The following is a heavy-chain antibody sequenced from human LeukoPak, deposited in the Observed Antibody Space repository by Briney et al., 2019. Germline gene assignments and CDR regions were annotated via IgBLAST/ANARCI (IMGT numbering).Heavy chain of an antibody. V-gene: IGHV5-51*01. J-gene: IGHJ6*02. Sequence: GESLKISCKGYGYSFTSYWIGWVRQMPGKGLEWLGIIYPGDSDTRYSPSFQGQVTISADKSISTAYLQWSSLKASDTAMYYCARRAPSPTGGMDIWGQGTTVTVSS. CDR3: ARRAPSPTGGMDI. CDR2: IYPGDSDT. CDR1: GYSFTSYW. D-gene: IGHD1-14*01.